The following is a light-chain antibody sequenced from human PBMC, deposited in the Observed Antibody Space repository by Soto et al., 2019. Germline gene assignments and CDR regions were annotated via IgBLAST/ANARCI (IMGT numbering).Light chain of an antibody. J-gene: IGKJ1*01. CDR1: QSVSSSY. V-gene: IGKV3-20*01. Sequence: EIVLTQSPGTLSLSPGERATLSCRASQSVSSSYLAWYQQKPGQAPRLLIYGAFNRATGIPDRFSGSGSGTDFTLTFSSLQPEDFATYYCHQSYSTRTFGQGTKVEIK. CDR3: HQSYSTRT. CDR2: GAF.